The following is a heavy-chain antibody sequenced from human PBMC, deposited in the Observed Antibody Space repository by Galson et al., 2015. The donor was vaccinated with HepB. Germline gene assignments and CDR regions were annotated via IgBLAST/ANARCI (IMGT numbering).Heavy chain of an antibody. CDR1: GYSFTSYW. D-gene: IGHD3-3*01. J-gene: IGHJ6*03. V-gene: IGHV5-10-1*01. CDR3: ARHESGYDFWSGYYPYYYYYYMDV. CDR2: IDPSDSYT. Sequence: QSGAEVKKPGESLRISCKGSGYSFTSYWISWVRQMPGKGLEWMGRIDPSDSYTNYSPSFQGHVTISADKSISTAYLQWSSLKASDTAMYYCARHESGYDFWSGYYPYYYYYYMDVWGKGTTVTVSS.